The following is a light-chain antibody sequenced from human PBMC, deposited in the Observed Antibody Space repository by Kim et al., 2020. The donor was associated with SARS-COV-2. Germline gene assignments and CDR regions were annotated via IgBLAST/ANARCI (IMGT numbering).Light chain of an antibody. CDR2: GAS. V-gene: IGKV3-20*01. Sequence: EIVLTQSPGTLSLSPGERATLSCRASQSVSSSYLAWYQQKPGQAPRLLIYGASSRATGIPDRFSGRGSGTDFTPTISRLEPEDFAVYYCQQYGSSPGIGQGTRLEIK. CDR1: QSVSSSY. J-gene: IGKJ5*01. CDR3: QQYGSSPG.